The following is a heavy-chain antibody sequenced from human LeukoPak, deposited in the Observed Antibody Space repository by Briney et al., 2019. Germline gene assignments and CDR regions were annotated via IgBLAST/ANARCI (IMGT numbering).Heavy chain of an antibody. J-gene: IGHJ4*02. D-gene: IGHD1-14*01. CDR1: GFTFNSYW. V-gene: IGHV3-74*03. CDR3: ARVRYNNALDY. Sequence: PGGSLRLSCTASGFTFNSYWMHWVRQAPGKGLVWVSHIKTDGSSITYADSVKGRFTISRDNAKNTLYLQMNSLRAEDTAVYYCARVRYNNALDYWGQGTLVTASS. CDR2: IKTDGSSI.